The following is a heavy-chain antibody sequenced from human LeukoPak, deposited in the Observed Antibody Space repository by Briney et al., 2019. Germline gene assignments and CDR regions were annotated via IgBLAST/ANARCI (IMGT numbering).Heavy chain of an antibody. CDR2: IIPILGIA. D-gene: IGHD6-19*01. CDR3: ARDPTRRLSSGWYLYYYGMDV. CDR1: GGTFSSYA. V-gene: IGHV1-69*04. J-gene: IGHJ6*02. Sequence: ASVKVSCKASGGTFSSYAISWVRQAPGQGLEWMGRIIPILGIANYAQKFQGRVTITADKSTSTAYMELSSLRSEDTAVYYCARDPTRRLSSGWYLYYYGMDVWGQGTTVTVSS.